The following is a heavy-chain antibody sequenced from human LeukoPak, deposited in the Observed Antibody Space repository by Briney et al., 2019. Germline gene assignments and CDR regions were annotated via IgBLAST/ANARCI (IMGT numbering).Heavy chain of an antibody. V-gene: IGHV3-21*01. J-gene: IGHJ1*01. D-gene: IGHD6-6*01. CDR1: GFTFSSYS. Sequence: GGSLRLSCTASGFTFSSYSMNWVRQAPGKGLEWVSSISSSSRYIYYADSVKGRFTISRDNGKNSLYLQMSSLRAEDTAVYYCARDLTTSSTAYFHHWGQGTLVTVSS. CDR3: ARDLTTSSTAYFHH. CDR2: ISSSSRYI.